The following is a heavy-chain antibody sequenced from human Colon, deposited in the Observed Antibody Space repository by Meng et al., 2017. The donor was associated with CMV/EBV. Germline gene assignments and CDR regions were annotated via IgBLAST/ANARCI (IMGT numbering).Heavy chain of an antibody. V-gene: IGHV1-46*02. Sequence: ASVKVSCKASGHTLNTYYIHWVRQAPGQGLEWMGIINPSGENTTYARKFQGRVTMTRDPSTSTVHIDLRRLRSEDTAVYYCAREQVGVLIAGASPSYFYYGLDVWGQGTTVTVSS. CDR1: GHTLNTYY. D-gene: IGHD2-8*01. J-gene: IGHJ6*02. CDR3: AREQVGVLIAGASPSYFYYGLDV. CDR2: INPSGENT.